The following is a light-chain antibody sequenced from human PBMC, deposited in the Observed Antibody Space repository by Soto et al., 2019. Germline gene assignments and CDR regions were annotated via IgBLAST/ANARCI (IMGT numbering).Light chain of an antibody. CDR1: QSISDN. V-gene: IGKV3D-15*01. Sequence: EIVMTQSPATLSVSPGERATLSCRASQSISDNLAWYQQKPGQAPRLLIYDASTRAAGVPDRVTGGGSGTDFTLTISALEPEDFALYFCQQYERPPFAFGQGTRLEI. CDR2: DAS. CDR3: QQYERPPFA. J-gene: IGKJ2*01.